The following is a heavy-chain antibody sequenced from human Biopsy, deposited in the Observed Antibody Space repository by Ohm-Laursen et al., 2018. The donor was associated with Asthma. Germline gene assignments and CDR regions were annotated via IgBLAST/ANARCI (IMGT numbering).Heavy chain of an antibody. D-gene: IGHD2-15*01. Sequence: SDTLSLTCTVSGGSIRSHDWTWIRLPPGKGLEYIGDVSHTGSTNYNPSLKSRVTMSLDTSKSQFSLRLTSVTPADTAVYYCARLADCSGGACYSYGWFDPWGQGTRVTVSS. CDR3: ARLADCSGGACYSYGWFDP. CDR2: VSHTGST. CDR1: GGSIRSHD. V-gene: IGHV4-59*07. J-gene: IGHJ5*02.